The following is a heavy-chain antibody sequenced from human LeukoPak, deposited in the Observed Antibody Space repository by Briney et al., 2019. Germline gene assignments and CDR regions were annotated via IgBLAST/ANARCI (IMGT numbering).Heavy chain of an antibody. V-gene: IGHV3-7*03. Sequence: GGSLRLSCAASGFTFSSYWMNWARQAPGKGLEWVASINHNGNVNYYVDSVKGRFTISRDNTKNSLYLQMSNLRAEDTAVYFCARGGGLDVWGQGATVTVSS. CDR2: INHNGNVN. CDR3: ARGGGLDV. D-gene: IGHD3-16*01. CDR1: GFTFSSYW. J-gene: IGHJ6*02.